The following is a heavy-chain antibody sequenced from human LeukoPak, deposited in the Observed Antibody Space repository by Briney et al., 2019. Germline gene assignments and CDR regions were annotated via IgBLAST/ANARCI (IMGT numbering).Heavy chain of an antibody. CDR3: AKGLPMDNHYYHSDIDY. CDR2: ISGSGGST. CDR1: GFTFSSYA. Sequence: GGSLRLSCAASGFTFSSYAMSWVRQAPGKGLEWVSAISGSGGSTYYADSVKGRFPISRDNSKNTLYLQMNSLRAEDTAVYYCAKGLPMDNHYYHSDIDYWGQGTLVTVSS. V-gene: IGHV3-23*01. J-gene: IGHJ4*02. D-gene: IGHD3-22*01.